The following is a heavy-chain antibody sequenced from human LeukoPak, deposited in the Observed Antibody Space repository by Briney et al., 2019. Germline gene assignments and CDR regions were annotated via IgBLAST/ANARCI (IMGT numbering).Heavy chain of an antibody. CDR1: GGSFSDYY. CDR2: VHHTGDT. CDR3: ARHRSPTSSSFFDS. Sequence: SETLSLTCAVHGGSFSDYYWTWIRQSPGKGLEWIGEVHHTGDTNYYPSLKGRVTISVDTSKNQFSLELNSVTAADTAVYYCARHRSPTSSSFFDSWGQGTLVSVSS. V-gene: IGHV4-34*01. D-gene: IGHD6-6*01. J-gene: IGHJ5*01.